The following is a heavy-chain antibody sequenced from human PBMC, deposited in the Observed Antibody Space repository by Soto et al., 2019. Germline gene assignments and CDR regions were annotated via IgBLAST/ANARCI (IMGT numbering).Heavy chain of an antibody. V-gene: IGHV1-18*01. CDR1: GYAFTSYG. Sequence: APVKVSCKASGYAFTSYGFAWGRPAPGQGLEWMGWISAYNGDTNYAQKFQDRVTLTTDTSTTTVHMELRNLGSDDTAVYYCARSGAYCTSITCLFDSFWGLGTLVTVSS. CDR2: ISAYNGDT. CDR3: ARSGAYCTSITCLFDSF. D-gene: IGHD2-8*01. J-gene: IGHJ4*02.